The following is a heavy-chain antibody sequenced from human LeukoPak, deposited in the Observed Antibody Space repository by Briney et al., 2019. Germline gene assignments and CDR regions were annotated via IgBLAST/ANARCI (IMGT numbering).Heavy chain of an antibody. V-gene: IGHV5-51*03. D-gene: IGHD3-3*01. J-gene: IGHJ6*02. CDR1: GYSFTSYW. CDR3: AINYDFWSGSSLYGMDV. CDR2: IYPGDSDT. Sequence: PGESLKISCKGSGYSFTSYWIGWVCQMPGKGLEWMGIIYPGDSDTRYSPSFQGQVTISADKSISTAYLQWSSLKASDTAMYYCAINYDFWSGSSLYGMDVWGQGTTVTVSS.